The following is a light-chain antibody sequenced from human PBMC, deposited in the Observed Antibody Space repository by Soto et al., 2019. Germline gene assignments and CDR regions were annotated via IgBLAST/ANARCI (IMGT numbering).Light chain of an antibody. V-gene: IGLV2-14*01. Sequence: SVLTQPSPLFGSPGQSITLSRTENKSDVHTYNYVSWYQQVPGEAPKLMIYEVIKRPSGVSSRFSGSKSGNTASLTISGLQAEDEADYYCSSYISRNLVFGGGTQLTVL. CDR1: KSDVHTYNY. CDR3: SSYISRNLV. CDR2: EVI. J-gene: IGLJ2*01.